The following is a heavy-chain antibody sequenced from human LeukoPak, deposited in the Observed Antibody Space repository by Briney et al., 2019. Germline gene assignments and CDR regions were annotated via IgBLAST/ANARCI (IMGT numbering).Heavy chain of an antibody. D-gene: IGHD2-8*01. J-gene: IGHJ4*02. V-gene: IGHV1-2*06. CDR2: IGPKSGGT. CDR3: ARDSRVSADY. Sequence: ASVKVSXKTSGYTFSGYYIHWVRQAPGQGLEWLARIGPKSGGTSFAHNFQGRVTMTTDTSISTVYMDLSSLRSDDTAVYYCARDSRVSADYWGQGTLVTVSS. CDR1: GYTFSGYY.